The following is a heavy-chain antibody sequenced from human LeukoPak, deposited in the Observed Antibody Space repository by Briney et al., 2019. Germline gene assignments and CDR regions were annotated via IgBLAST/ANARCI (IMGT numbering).Heavy chain of an antibody. Sequence: CLWIRQPPGKGLEWIGYYYYSGNTNYNPSLKSRVTISADTSKNQFSLRLFSVTASDTAVYYCASRGRWGQGTLVTVSS. D-gene: IGHD1-26*01. J-gene: IGHJ4*02. CDR2: YYYSGNT. V-gene: IGHV4-59*08. CDR3: ASRGR.